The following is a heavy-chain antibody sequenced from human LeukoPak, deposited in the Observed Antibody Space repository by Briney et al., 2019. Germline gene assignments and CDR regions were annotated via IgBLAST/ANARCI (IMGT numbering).Heavy chain of an antibody. J-gene: IGHJ4*02. D-gene: IGHD6-13*01. CDR3: TRDGESIAAAGDY. V-gene: IGHV3-49*03. CDR1: GFTFSDYY. CDR2: IRSKAYGGTT. Sequence: GGSLRLSCAASGFTFSDYYMSWIRQAPGKGLEWVGFIRSKAYGGTTEYAASVKGRFTISRDDSKSIAYLQMNSLKTEDTAVYYCTRDGESIAAAGDYWGQGTLVTVSS.